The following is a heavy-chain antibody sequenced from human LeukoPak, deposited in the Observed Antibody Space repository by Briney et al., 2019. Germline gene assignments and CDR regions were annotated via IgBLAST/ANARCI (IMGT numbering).Heavy chain of an antibody. V-gene: IGHV1-18*01. CDR1: GYTFTSYG. D-gene: IGHD3-22*01. Sequence: ASVRVSCMTSGYTFTSYGISWVRQAPGQGLEWMGWISAYNGSTNYAQKLQGRVTMTTDTSTSTAYMELRSLRSDDTAVYYCATILGSGYYLPAVWGQGTTVTVSS. J-gene: IGHJ6*02. CDR2: ISAYNGST. CDR3: ATILGSGYYLPAV.